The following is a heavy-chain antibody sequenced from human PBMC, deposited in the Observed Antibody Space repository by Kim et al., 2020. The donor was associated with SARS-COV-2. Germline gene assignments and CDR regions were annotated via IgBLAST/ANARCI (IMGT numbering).Heavy chain of an antibody. CDR2: VSHTGSP. J-gene: IGHJ5*01. CDR3: ARLVADSNAWHWFDA. CDR1: GFSITTDNYY. Sequence: SETLSLTCTVSGFSITTDNYYWAWIRQSPGKGLEWIATVSHTGSPYYNPFLRPRVTISVDTSNNQFSLRLYSVTAADTAAYYCARLVADSNAWHWFDAWG. V-gene: IGHV4-39*01. D-gene: IGHD2-15*01.